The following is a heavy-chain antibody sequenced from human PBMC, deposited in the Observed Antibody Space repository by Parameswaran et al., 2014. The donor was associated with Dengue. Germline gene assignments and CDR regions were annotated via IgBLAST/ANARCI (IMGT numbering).Heavy chain of an antibody. CDR2: IYYSGST. D-gene: IGHD3-16*01. V-gene: IGHV4-59*13. J-gene: IGHJ6*02. Sequence: PGKGLEWIGYIYYSGSTNYNPSLKSRVTISVDTSKNQFSLKLSSVTAADTAVYYCARLSYVWEPGREYYYYYYGMDVWGQGTTVTGLL. CDR3: ARLSYVWEPGREYYYYYYGMDV.